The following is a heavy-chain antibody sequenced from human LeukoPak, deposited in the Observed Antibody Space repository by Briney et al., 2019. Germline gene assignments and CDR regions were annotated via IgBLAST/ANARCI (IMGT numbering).Heavy chain of an antibody. J-gene: IGHJ4*02. CDR2: ISSSSTYL. V-gene: IGHV3-21*01. CDR1: GFTFSSYG. Sequence: GGSLRLSCAVSGFTFSSYGMNWVRQAPGKGLEWVSSISSSSTYLYYAYSEKGLFTFSEDNAKTSLYLQMNSLRAEDTPVYYCARAFGLTDYWGQGTLVTVSS. CDR3: ARAFGLTDY. D-gene: IGHD3/OR15-3a*01.